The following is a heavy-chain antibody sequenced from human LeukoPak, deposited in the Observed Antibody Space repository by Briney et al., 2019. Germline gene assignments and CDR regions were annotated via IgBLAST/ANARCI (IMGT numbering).Heavy chain of an antibody. Sequence: GGSLRLSCAASGFTFYNYWTHWVRQAPGKGLVSVSRINSDGTDTNYADSVKGRFTISRDNAKNTLYLQMNSLRAEDTGVYYCARAHYYDNSGYPNSWGQGTLVTVSS. CDR3: ARAHYYDNSGYPNS. CDR1: GFTFYNYW. D-gene: IGHD3-22*01. J-gene: IGHJ4*02. CDR2: INSDGTDT. V-gene: IGHV3-74*01.